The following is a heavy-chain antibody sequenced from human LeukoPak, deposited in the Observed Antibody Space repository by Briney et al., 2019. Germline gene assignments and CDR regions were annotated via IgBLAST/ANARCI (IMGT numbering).Heavy chain of an antibody. CDR3: ARIERGTFDY. D-gene: IGHD1/OR15-1a*01. Sequence: PGGSLRLSCAASGXTFSSYSVNWVRQAPGKGLEWVSSISSSSSYIYYADSVKGRFTISRDNAKNSLYLQMNSLRAEDTAVYYCARIERGTFDYWGQGTLVTVSS. CDR1: GXTFSSYS. CDR2: ISSSSSYI. V-gene: IGHV3-21*01. J-gene: IGHJ4*02.